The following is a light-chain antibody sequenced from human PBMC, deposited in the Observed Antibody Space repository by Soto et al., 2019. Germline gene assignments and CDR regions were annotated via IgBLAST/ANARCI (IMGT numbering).Light chain of an antibody. CDR3: QQLNSYPIT. CDR1: QDIRGY. CDR2: AAS. Sequence: QLTQSPSSLSASVGDRVTITCRASQDIRGYLAWYQQEPGKAPKLLIYAASSLESGVPSRFSGSGSGTDFSLTISSLQPADFATYYCQQLNSYPITFGPGTKVDIK. V-gene: IGKV1-9*01. J-gene: IGKJ3*01.